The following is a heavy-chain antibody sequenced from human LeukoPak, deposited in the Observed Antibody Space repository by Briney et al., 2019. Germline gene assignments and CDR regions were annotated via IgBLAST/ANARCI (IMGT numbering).Heavy chain of an antibody. Sequence: ASVKVSCKASGYTFTNYAMNWVRQAPGQGLEWMGWISTNTGNPTYAQGFTGRFVFSLDTSVSTTYLQLSSLKAEDTAVYYCVRECSSGWYYFDYWGQGTLVTVSS. J-gene: IGHJ4*02. CDR1: GYTFTNYA. CDR3: VRECSSGWYYFDY. D-gene: IGHD6-19*01. CDR2: ISTNTGNP. V-gene: IGHV7-4-1*02.